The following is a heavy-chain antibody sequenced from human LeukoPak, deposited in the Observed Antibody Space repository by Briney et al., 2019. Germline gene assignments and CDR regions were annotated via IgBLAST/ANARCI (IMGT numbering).Heavy chain of an antibody. CDR2: ISAYNGNT. CDR1: GYTFTSYG. J-gene: IGHJ3*02. D-gene: IGHD3-22*01. Sequence: GGSVKVSCKASGYTFTSYGISWVRQAPGQGLEWMGWISAYNGNTNYAQKLQGRVTITADKSTSTAYMELSSLRSEDTAVYYCARENHYDSSGYGFNAFDIWGQGTMVTVSS. V-gene: IGHV1-18*01. CDR3: ARENHYDSSGYGFNAFDI.